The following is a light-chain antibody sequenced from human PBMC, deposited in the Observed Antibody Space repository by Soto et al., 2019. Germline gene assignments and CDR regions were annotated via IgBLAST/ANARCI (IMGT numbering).Light chain of an antibody. CDR2: AAS. Sequence: DIQMTQSPSSLSASVGDRVTITCRASQSIAGYLNWYQQKPGKAPKLLIYAASSLQSGVPSRFSGSGSGRDFTLTISSLLPEDFATYCCQYSCSRPRTFGQGTK. CDR3: QYSCSRPRT. CDR1: QSIAGY. V-gene: IGKV1-39*01. J-gene: IGKJ1*01.